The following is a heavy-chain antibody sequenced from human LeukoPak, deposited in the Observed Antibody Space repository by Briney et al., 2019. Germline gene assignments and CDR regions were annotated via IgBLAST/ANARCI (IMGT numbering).Heavy chain of an antibody. J-gene: IGHJ4*02. CDR1: GGSFSGYY. D-gene: IGHD3-22*01. V-gene: IGHV4-34*01. CDR2: INHSGST. Sequence: SETLSLTCAVYGGSFSGYYWSWIRQPPGKGLEWIGEINHSGSTNYNPSLKSRVTISVDTSKDQFSLKLSSVTAADTAVYYCARGRGFYYDSSGNKLDYWGQGTLVTVSS. CDR3: ARGRGFYYDSSGNKLDY.